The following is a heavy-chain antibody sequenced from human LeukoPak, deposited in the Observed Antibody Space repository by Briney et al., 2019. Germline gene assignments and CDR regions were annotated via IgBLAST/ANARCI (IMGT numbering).Heavy chain of an antibody. Sequence: ASVKVSCKASGYTFTSYDINWVRQAXGQGLXXXGWMNPNSGSTGYAQKFQGRVTITRNTSISTAYMELSGLRSEDTAVYYCARGRSTGYPYYFEYWGQGTLVTVSS. J-gene: IGHJ4*02. V-gene: IGHV1-8*03. CDR2: MNPNSGST. CDR1: GYTFTSYD. CDR3: ARGRSTGYPYYFEY. D-gene: IGHD5-12*01.